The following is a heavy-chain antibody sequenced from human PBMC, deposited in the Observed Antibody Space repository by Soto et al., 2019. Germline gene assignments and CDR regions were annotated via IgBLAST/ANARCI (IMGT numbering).Heavy chain of an antibody. CDR1: GYTFTGYY. J-gene: IGHJ6*02. D-gene: IGHD2-2*02. CDR2: INPNSGGT. Sequence: GASVKVSCKASGYTFTGYYIHWVRQAPGQGHERMGWINPNSGGTNYAQKFQGWVTMTRDTSISTAYMELSRLRSDDTAVYYCARAQGYCISTSCYTDYYYYGMDVWGQGTTVTVSS. V-gene: IGHV1-2*04. CDR3: ARAQGYCISTSCYTDYYYYGMDV.